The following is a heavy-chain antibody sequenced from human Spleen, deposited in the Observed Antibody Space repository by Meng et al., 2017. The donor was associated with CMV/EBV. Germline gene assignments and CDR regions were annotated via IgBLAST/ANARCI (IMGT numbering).Heavy chain of an antibody. CDR3: ARAKGRVQWLYYFEY. CDR2: MNPNSGNT. J-gene: IGHJ4*02. D-gene: IGHD6-19*01. CDR1: GYTFTNYD. Sequence: QIQWVQSGPELRRPGASVKVSCKASGYTFTNYDINWVRQATGQGLEWMGWMNPNSGNTGYAQKFQGRVTMTRNTSISTAYMELSSLRSEDTAVYYCARAKGRVQWLYYFEYWGQGTLVTVSS. V-gene: IGHV1-8*01.